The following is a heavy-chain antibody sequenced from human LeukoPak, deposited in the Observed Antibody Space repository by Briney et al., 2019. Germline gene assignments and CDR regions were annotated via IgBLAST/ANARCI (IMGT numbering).Heavy chain of an antibody. CDR2: IWYDGSNK. CDR3: ARDRGKYVYVWGSYRSNHYFDY. J-gene: IGHJ4*02. V-gene: IGHV3-33*01. Sequence: GGSLRLSCAACGFTFSSYGMHWVRQAPGKGLEWVAVIWYDGSNKYYADSVKGRFTISRDNSKNTLYLQMNSLRAEDTAVYYCARDRGKYVYVWGSYRSNHYFDYWGQGTLVTVSS. CDR1: GFTFSSYG. D-gene: IGHD3-16*02.